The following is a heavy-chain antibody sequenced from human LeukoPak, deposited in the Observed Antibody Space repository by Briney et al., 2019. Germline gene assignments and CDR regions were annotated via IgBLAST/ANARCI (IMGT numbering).Heavy chain of an antibody. J-gene: IGHJ4*02. CDR1: GFTFSDYY. Sequence: GGSLRLSCAASGFTFSDYYMSWIRQAPGKGLEWVSYISSGGSTIYYADSVKGRFTISRDNAKNTLYLQMNSLRAEDTAVYYCARDPITIFGVALDYWGQGTLVTVSS. CDR2: ISSGGSTI. CDR3: ARDPITIFGVALDY. V-gene: IGHV3-11*04. D-gene: IGHD3-3*01.